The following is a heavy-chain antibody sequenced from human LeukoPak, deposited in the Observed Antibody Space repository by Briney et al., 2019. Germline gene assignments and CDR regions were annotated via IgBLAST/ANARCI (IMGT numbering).Heavy chain of an antibody. D-gene: IGHD3-22*01. J-gene: IGHJ4*02. CDR1: GGTFSSYA. V-gene: IGHV1-69*05. CDR3: ARDNYYDSSGYYYDIDY. CDR2: IIPIFGTA. Sequence: SVKVSCKASGGTFSSYAISWVRQAPGQGLEWMGGIIPIFGTANYAQKFQGRVTMTRDTSTSTVYMELSSLRSEDTAVYYCARDNYYDSSGYYYDIDYWGQGTLVTVSS.